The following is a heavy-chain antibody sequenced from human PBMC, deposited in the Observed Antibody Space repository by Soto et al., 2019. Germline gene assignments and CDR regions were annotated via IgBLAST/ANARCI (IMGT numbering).Heavy chain of an antibody. CDR2: INPNSGGT. V-gene: IGHV1-2*04. CDR3: AREETYDFWSGYGQRNYYYYGMDV. CDR1: GYTFTGYY. Sequence: GASVKVSCKASGYTFTGYYMHWVRQAPGQGLEWKGWINPNSGGTNYAQKFQGWVTMTRDTSISTAYMELSRLRSDDTAVYYCAREETYDFWSGYGQRNYYYYGMDVWGQGTTVTVSS. D-gene: IGHD3-3*01. J-gene: IGHJ6*02.